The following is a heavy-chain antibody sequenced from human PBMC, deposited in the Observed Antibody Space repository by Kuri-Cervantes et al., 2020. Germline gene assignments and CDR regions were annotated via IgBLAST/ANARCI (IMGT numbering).Heavy chain of an antibody. CDR3: ARDLGCSGGSCYSGPYFQH. D-gene: IGHD2-15*01. CDR1: GFTFSSYA. J-gene: IGHJ1*01. Sequence: LSLTCAASGFTFSSYAMHWVRQAPGKGLEWVAVISYDGSNKYYADSVKGRFTISRDNSKNTLYLQMNSLRAEDTAVYYCARDLGCSGGSCYSGPYFQHWGQGTLVTVSS. V-gene: IGHV3-30-3*01. CDR2: ISYDGSNK.